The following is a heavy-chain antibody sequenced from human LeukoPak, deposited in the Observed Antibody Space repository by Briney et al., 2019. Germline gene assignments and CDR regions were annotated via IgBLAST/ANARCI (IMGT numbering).Heavy chain of an antibody. V-gene: IGHV4-59*01. CDR3: AKVRRPRGSGTYYYDSSGYYWDY. CDR1: GGSISSYY. Sequence: SETLSLTCTVSGGSISSYYWSWIRQPPGKGLEWIGYIYYSGSTNYNPSLKSRVTISVDRSKNQFSLKLSSVTAADTAVYYCAKVRRPRGSGTYYYDSSGYYWDYWGQGTLVTVSS. J-gene: IGHJ4*02. CDR2: IYYSGST. D-gene: IGHD3-22*01.